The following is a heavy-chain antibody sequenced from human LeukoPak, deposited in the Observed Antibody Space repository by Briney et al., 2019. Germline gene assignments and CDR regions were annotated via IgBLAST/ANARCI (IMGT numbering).Heavy chain of an antibody. Sequence: GSLRLSCAASGFTFSSYSMNWVRQAPGKGLEWVSSISSSSSYIYYADSVKGRFTISRDNAKNSLYLQTNSLRAEDTAVYYCARDLSHIVVVTAIFDYWGQGTLVTVSS. J-gene: IGHJ4*02. CDR1: GFTFSSYS. V-gene: IGHV3-21*01. CDR3: ARDLSHIVVVTAIFDY. D-gene: IGHD2-21*02. CDR2: ISSSSSYI.